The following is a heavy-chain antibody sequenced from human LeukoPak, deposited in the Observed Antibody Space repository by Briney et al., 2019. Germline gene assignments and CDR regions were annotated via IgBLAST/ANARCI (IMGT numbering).Heavy chain of an antibody. Sequence: GGSLRLSCAASGFTFSTYSVNWVRQAPGKGLEWVSSISSNSHYIYYADSMRGRFTISRDNAKNSLFLQMNSLRAEDTAIYYCVRDSSDFDYWGQGTLVTVSS. CDR3: VRDSSDFDY. V-gene: IGHV3-21*01. CDR1: GFTFSTYS. D-gene: IGHD3-22*01. CDR2: ISSNSHYI. J-gene: IGHJ4*02.